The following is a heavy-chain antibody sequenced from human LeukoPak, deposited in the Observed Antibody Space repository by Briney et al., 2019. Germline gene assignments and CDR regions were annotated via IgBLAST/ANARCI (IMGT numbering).Heavy chain of an antibody. CDR3: ARGGDIVIIPAAIDY. J-gene: IGHJ4*02. D-gene: IGHD2-2*01. CDR1: GFTFSTYW. CDR2: IHWNGGST. V-gene: IGHV3-20*04. Sequence: GGSLRLSCAASGFTFSTYWMSWVRQAPGKGLEWVSGIHWNGGSTAYADSVRGLFTISRDNAKNSLYLQMNSLRAEDTALYYCARGGDIVIIPAAIDYRGQGTLVTVSS.